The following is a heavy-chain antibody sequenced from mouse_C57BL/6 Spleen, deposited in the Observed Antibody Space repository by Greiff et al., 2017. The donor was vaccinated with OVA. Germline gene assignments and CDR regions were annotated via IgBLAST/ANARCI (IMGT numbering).Heavy chain of an antibody. J-gene: IGHJ3*01. CDR1: GYTFTDYE. CDR3: TRTPYGSSPAWFAY. CDR2: IDPETGGT. D-gene: IGHD1-1*01. V-gene: IGHV1-15*01. Sequence: VQLQQSGAELVRPGASVTLSCKASGYTFTDYEMNWVKQTPVHGLEWIGAIDPETGGTAYNQKFKGKAILTADKSSSTAYMELRSLTSEDSAVYYCTRTPYGSSPAWFAYWGQGTLVTVSA.